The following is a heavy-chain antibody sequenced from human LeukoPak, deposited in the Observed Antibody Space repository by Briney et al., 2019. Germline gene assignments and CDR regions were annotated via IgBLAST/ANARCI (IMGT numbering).Heavy chain of an antibody. CDR3: ARARGGGCSSTSCPLYDP. CDR2: INPNSGGT. J-gene: IGHJ5*02. D-gene: IGHD2-2*01. V-gene: IGHV1-2*02. CDR1: VYTFTVYW. Sequence: GASVTVSCKASVYTFTVYWLHWVRQAPGQGLEWMGWINPNSGGTNYAQNFQGRVTMTRDTSISTAYMELTRLTSDDTAVYYCARARGGGCSSTSCPLYDPWGQGTLVTVSS.